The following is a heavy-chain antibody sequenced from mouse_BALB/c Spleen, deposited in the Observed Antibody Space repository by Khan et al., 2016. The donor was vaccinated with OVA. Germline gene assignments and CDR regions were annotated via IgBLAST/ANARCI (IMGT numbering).Heavy chain of an antibody. CDR2: INPDNGYT. CDR3: ARGNNCGSNSWFAY. Sequence: EVQLQQSRPELVKPGEPMRISCKASGYSFTDYTMNWVKPSPGKSLEWIGIINPDNGYTTYNQQFKGKATLTVHKSSSNTYMDLISLTTEDCAVYYDARGNNCGSNSWFAYWGQGILVTVSA. D-gene: IGHD1-1*01. CDR1: GYSFTDYT. V-gene: IGHV1-39*01. J-gene: IGHJ3*01.